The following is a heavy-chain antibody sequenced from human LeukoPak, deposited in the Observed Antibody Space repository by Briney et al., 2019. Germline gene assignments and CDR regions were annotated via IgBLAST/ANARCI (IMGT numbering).Heavy chain of an antibody. Sequence: GASVKVSCKASGGTFSSYAISWVRQAPGKGLEWMGGIIPIFGTANYAQKFQGRVTITADESTSTAYMELSSLRSEATAVYYSASTTLNGSRRYSLYYFYYRGVWGRGTTVTVSS. D-gene: IGHD3-10*01. V-gene: IGHV1-69*13. CDR1: GGTFSSYA. CDR3: ASTTLNGSRRYSLYYFYYRGV. CDR2: IIPIFGTA. J-gene: IGHJ6*03.